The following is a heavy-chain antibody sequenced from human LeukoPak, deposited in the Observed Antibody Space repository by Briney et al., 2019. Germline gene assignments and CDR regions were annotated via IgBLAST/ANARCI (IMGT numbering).Heavy chain of an antibody. CDR1: GFTFSNHG. J-gene: IGHJ5*02. CDR2: VGPSGTRT. V-gene: IGHV3-23*01. CDR3: AKDWAWGWFDP. Sequence: GGSLRLSCAASGFTFSNHGMNWVRQAPGMGLEWVSGVGPSGTRTYYADSVKGRFTISRDNSKNTVYLQMNSLRADDTAVYYCAKDWAWGWFDPWGQGTLVTVSS. D-gene: IGHD3-16*01.